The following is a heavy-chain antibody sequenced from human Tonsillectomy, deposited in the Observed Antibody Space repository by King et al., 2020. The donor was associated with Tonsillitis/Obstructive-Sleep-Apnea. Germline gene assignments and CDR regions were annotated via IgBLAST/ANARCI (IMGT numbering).Heavy chain of an antibody. Sequence: VQLVESGGGLVQPGGSLRLSCAASRFPFSSYAMSWVRQAPRKGPEWLSSIGCRGDTTYYAKSVKGRFTISRDNSKNTLYLQMNSLRADDTAVYYCAKGDHSGWYETYYFVSWGQGPLVTVSS. D-gene: IGHD6-19*01. CDR1: RFPFSSYA. V-gene: IGHV3-23*04. CDR2: IGCRGDTT. CDR3: AKGDHSGWYETYYFVS. J-gene: IGHJ4*02.